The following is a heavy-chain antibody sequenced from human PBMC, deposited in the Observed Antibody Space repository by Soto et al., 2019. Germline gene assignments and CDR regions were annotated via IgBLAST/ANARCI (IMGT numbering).Heavy chain of an antibody. CDR1: GVPLTTYF. Sequence: SETLSLTCNVSGVPLTTYFWSWIRQPPGKRLEWIGYVYHIGRSNYNPSLTSRLTMSVDKSKNHFSLKLTSVTAADTAVYYCARVEVPESSSWHPCDPWGQGTLVTVSS. V-gene: IGHV4-59*12. CDR2: VYHIGRS. D-gene: IGHD6-13*01. CDR3: ARVEVPESSSWHPCDP. J-gene: IGHJ5*02.